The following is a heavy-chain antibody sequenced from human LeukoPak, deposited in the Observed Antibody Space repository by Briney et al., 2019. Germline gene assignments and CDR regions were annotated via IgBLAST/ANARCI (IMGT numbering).Heavy chain of an antibody. CDR3: ARVKRQLRTTWGFDY. D-gene: IGHD6-13*01. CDR2: IYYSGST. V-gene: IGHV4-59*01. Sequence: SETLSLTCTGSGGSISSYYWSWIRQPPGKGLEWIGYIYYSGSTNYNPSLKSRVTISVDTSKNQSSLKLSSVTAADTAVYYCARVKRQLRTTWGFDYWGQGTLVTVSS. CDR1: GGSISSYY. J-gene: IGHJ4*02.